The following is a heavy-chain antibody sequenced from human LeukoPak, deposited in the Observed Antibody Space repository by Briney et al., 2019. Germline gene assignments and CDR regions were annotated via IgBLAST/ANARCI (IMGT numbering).Heavy chain of an antibody. CDR2: IYYSGST. CDR1: GGSISSGSYY. Sequence: PSETLSLTCTVSGGSISSGSYYWSWIRQPAGKGLEWIGYIYYSGSTYYNPSLKSRVTISVDTSKNQFSLKLSSVTAADTAVYYCARGLGTMIVDAFDIWGQGTMVTVSS. CDR3: ARGLGTMIVDAFDI. V-gene: IGHV4-31*03. D-gene: IGHD3-22*01. J-gene: IGHJ3*02.